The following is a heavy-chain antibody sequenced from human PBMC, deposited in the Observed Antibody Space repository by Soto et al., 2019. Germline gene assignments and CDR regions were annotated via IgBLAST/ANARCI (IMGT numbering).Heavy chain of an antibody. D-gene: IGHD6-13*01. J-gene: IGHJ6*02. CDR3: ARAEPYSSSWYWVHYYYGMDV. CDR1: GFTFSSYA. CDR2: ISYDGSNK. V-gene: IGHV3-30-3*01. Sequence: QVQLVESGGGVVQPGRSLRLSCAASGFTFSSYAMHWVRQAPGKGLEWVAVISYDGSNKYYADSVKGRFTISRDNSKNTLYLQMNSLRAEDTAVYYCARAEPYSSSWYWVHYYYGMDVWGQGTTVTVSS.